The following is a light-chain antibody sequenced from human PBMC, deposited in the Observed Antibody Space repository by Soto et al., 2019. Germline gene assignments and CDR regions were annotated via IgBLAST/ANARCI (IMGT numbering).Light chain of an antibody. CDR2: KAS. V-gene: IGKV1-5*03. J-gene: IGKJ5*01. CDR3: QHYNSYSEA. Sequence: DSQMTQSPSTLSGYLGDRVTITCRASQTISSWLAWYQQKPGKAPKLLIYKASTLKGGVPSRFSGSGSGTEFTLTISSLQPDDFATYYCQHYNSYSEAFGQGTRLEI. CDR1: QTISSW.